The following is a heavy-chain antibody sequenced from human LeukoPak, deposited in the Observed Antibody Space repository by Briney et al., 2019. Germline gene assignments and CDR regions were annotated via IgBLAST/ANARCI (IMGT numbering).Heavy chain of an antibody. CDR1: GGSISSYY. Sequence: PSETLSLTCTVSGGSISSYYWSWIRQPPGKALEWIGYIYYSGSTNYNPSLKSRVTISVDTSKNQFSLKLSPVTAADTAVYYCARDRGQWLLNWFDPWGQGTLVTVSS. D-gene: IGHD6-19*01. J-gene: IGHJ5*02. V-gene: IGHV4-59*01. CDR2: IYYSGST. CDR3: ARDRGQWLLNWFDP.